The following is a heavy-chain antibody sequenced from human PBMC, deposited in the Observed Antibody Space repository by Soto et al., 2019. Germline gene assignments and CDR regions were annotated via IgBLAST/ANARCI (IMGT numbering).Heavy chain of an antibody. CDR3: AKLPSLITMIVVAPGY. CDR2: ISGSGGGT. J-gene: IGHJ4*02. D-gene: IGHD3-22*01. CDR1: GFTFSSYA. Sequence: PGGSLRLSCAASGFTFSSYAMSWVRQAPGKGLEWVSAISGSGGGTYYADSVKGRFTISRDNSKNTLYLQMNSLRAEDTAVYYCAKLPSLITMIVVAPGYWGQGTLVTVSS. V-gene: IGHV3-23*01.